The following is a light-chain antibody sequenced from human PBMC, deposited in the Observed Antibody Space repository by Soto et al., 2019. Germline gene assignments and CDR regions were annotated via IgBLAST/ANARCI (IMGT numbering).Light chain of an antibody. CDR1: KSVSNK. CDR3: QQYNNWPPIT. CDR2: GAS. J-gene: IGKJ5*01. V-gene: IGKV3-15*01. Sequence: EILMTLSPATVSVSPGERATLSCRASKSVSNKLAWYQQNPGQAPRLLIYGASTRATGIPARFSGSGSGTEFTLTISSLQYEDFAVYYCQQYNNWPPITFGQGTRLDIK.